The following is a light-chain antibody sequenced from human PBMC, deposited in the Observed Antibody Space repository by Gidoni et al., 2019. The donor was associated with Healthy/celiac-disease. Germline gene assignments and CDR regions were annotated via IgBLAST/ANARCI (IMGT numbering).Light chain of an antibody. CDR2: WAS. V-gene: IGKV4-1*01. Sequence: DIVMTQSPDSLAVSLGERATINCKSSQSVLYSPNNKNYLAWYQQKPGQPPKLLIYWASTRESGVPDRFSGSGSGTDFTLTISSLQAEDVAVYYCQQYYSPLWTFGQGTKVEIK. CDR3: QQYYSPLWT. J-gene: IGKJ1*01. CDR1: QSVLYSPNNKNY.